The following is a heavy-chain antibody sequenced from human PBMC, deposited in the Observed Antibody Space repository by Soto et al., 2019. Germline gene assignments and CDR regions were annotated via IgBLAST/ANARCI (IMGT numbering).Heavy chain of an antibody. Sequence: QVQLVQSGAEVKKPGSSVKVSCKASGGTFSSYAISWVRQAPGQGLEWMGGIIPIFGTANYAQKFQGRVTVTAAEATGTAYMELSSLRSEDTAVYYCARDKVGYYDSSGYYRVSVPPDYYYGMDVWGQGTTVTVSS. CDR3: ARDKVGYYDSSGYYRVSVPPDYYYGMDV. CDR1: GGTFSSYA. J-gene: IGHJ6*02. CDR2: IIPIFGTA. V-gene: IGHV1-69*01. D-gene: IGHD3-22*01.